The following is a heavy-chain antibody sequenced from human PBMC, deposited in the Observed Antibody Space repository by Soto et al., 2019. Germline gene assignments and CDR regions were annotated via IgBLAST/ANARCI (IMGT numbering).Heavy chain of an antibody. D-gene: IGHD5-18*01. Sequence: QVQLQESGPGLVKPSGTLSLTCAVSGVSIDSHDWWTWVRQPPGKGLEWIGESHQSGNTNYNSSLEXRXTXTLDKSRNHFSLQLDSVTVADTAVYYCATRDTGRVYWGQGTLVTVSS. J-gene: IGHJ4*02. V-gene: IGHV4-4*02. CDR1: GVSIDSHDW. CDR2: SHQSGNT. CDR3: ATRDTGRVY.